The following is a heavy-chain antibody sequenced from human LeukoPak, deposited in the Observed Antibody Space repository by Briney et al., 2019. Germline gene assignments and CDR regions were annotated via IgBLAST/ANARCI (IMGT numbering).Heavy chain of an antibody. Sequence: GSLRLSCAASGFTFSSYEMNWVRQAPGKGLEWVSYISSSGSTIYYADSVKGRFTISRDNAKNSLYLQMNSLRAEDTAVYYCAREEYGNHLWWGQGTLVTVSS. CDR1: GFTFSSYE. J-gene: IGHJ4*02. V-gene: IGHV3-48*03. CDR2: ISSSGSTI. D-gene: IGHD4-11*01. CDR3: AREEYGNHLW.